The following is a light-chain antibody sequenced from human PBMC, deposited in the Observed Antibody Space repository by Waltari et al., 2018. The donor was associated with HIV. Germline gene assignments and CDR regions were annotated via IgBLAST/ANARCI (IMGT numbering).Light chain of an antibody. J-gene: IGLJ3*02. CDR1: SSHIGTNT. CDR3: AAWDVSLNGPV. V-gene: IGLV1-44*01. Sequence: QSVLTLPPSASGTPGQRVTISCSGSSSHIGTNTVNWYQQLPGTAPKLLIYSNNQRPSGVPDRFSGSKSGTSASLAISGLQSEDEADYFCAAWDVSLNGPVFGGGTKLTVL. CDR2: SNN.